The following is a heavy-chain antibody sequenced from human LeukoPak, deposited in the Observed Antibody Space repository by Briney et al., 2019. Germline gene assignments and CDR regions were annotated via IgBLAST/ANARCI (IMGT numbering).Heavy chain of an antibody. CDR3: ARGEDYASGSYYFYFDS. V-gene: IGHV4-34*01. Sequence: KLSETLSLTCAVYGGSFSGYYWSWIRQPPGKGLEWIGEINHSGSANYNPSLKSRVTISVDTSKNQFSLKVSSVTAADTAVYYCARGEDYASGSYYFYFDSWGQGTPVTLSS. CDR1: GGSFSGYY. J-gene: IGHJ4*02. CDR2: INHSGSA. D-gene: IGHD3-10*01.